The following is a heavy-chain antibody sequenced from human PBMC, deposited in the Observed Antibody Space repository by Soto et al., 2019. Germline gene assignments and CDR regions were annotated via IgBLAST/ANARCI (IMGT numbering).Heavy chain of an antibody. CDR1: GFSLSTSGMC. Sequence: GSGPTLVNPTQTLTLTCTFSGFSLSTSGMCVSWIRQPPGKALEWLALIDWDDDKYYSTSLKTRLTISKDTSKNQVVLTMTNMDPVDTATYYCARIPAGLYYYYGMDVWGQGTTVTVSS. CDR3: ARIPAGLYYYYGMDV. D-gene: IGHD6-19*01. J-gene: IGHJ6*02. V-gene: IGHV2-70*01. CDR2: IDWDDDK.